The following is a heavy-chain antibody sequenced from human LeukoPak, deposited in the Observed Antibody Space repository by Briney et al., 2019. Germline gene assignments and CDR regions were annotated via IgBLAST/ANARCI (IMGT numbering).Heavy chain of an antibody. V-gene: IGHV4-34*01. D-gene: IGHD6-13*01. CDR1: GFTVSSNY. CDR3: ARVIAAAGKISYYYYYMDV. CDR2: INHSGST. J-gene: IGHJ6*03. Sequence: PGGSLRLSCAASGFTVSSNYMSWIRQPPGKGLEWIGEINHSGSTNYNPSLKSRVTISVDTSKNQFSLKLSSVTAADTAVYYCARVIAAAGKISYYYYYMDVWGKGTTVTVSS.